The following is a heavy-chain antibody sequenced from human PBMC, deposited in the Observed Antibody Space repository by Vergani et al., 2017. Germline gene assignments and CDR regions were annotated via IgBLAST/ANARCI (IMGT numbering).Heavy chain of an antibody. V-gene: IGHV4-59*08. CDR2: IYYSGST. Sequence: QVQLQESGPGLVKPSETLSLTCTVSGGSISSHYWSWIRQPPGKGLKWIGYIYYSGSTNYNPSLKSRVTISVDTSQNQFSLKLSSVTAADTAVYYCARAPTASYDFWSGYYLSGVPNWFDPWGQGTLVTVSS. D-gene: IGHD3-3*01. J-gene: IGHJ5*02. CDR3: ARAPTASYDFWSGYYLSGVPNWFDP. CDR1: GGSISSHY.